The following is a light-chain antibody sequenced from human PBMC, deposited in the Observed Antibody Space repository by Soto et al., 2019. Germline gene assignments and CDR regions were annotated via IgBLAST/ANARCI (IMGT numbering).Light chain of an antibody. CDR3: QQYDSSLPWT. CDR2: GAS. CDR1: QSVSSN. Sequence: EIVMTRSPSTVGVRPWGRAALSCRASQSVSSNLAWYQQKPGQAPRLLIYGASSRATGIPDRFSGSGSGTDFTLTISRLEPEDFAVYYCQQYDSSLPWTFGQGTKV. V-gene: IGKV3-20*01. J-gene: IGKJ1*01.